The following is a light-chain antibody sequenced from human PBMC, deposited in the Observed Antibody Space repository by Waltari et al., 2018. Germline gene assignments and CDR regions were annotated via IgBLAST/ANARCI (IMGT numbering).Light chain of an antibody. J-gene: IGKJ1*01. Sequence: VVTTQSPLPLSVTLGQPASISCTSSPGPIHSDGKTYFNWYQQRPGQSPRRLLYKVSNRDSGVPDIFSGSWSGTDFTLKISRVEAEDVGVYYCMQGTHWPPWTFGQGTKVEIK. CDR1: PGPIHSDGKTY. V-gene: IGKV2-30*02. CDR3: MQGTHWPPWT. CDR2: KVS.